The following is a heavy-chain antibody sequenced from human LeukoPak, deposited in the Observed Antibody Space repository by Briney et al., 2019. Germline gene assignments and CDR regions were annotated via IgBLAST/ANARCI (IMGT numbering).Heavy chain of an antibody. CDR1: GDSVSSNSAA. CDR2: TYYRSKWYN. V-gene: IGHV6-1*01. D-gene: IGHD5-24*01. CDR3: ARDRWMAPYYYYYGMDV. Sequence: SQTLSLTCAISGDSVSSNSAAWNWIRQSPSRGLEWLGRTYYRSKWYNDYAVSVKSRITINPDTSKNQFSLQPNSVTPEDTAVYYCARDRWMAPYYYYYGMDVWGQGTTVTVSS. J-gene: IGHJ6*02.